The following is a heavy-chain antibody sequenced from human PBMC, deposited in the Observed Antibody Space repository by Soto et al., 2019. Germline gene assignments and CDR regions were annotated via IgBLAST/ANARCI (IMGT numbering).Heavy chain of an antibody. CDR1: GGSISSYH. V-gene: IGHV4-59*08. CDR3: ARHAYGDYALKAFDI. Sequence: QVQLHESGPGLVKPSETLSLTCTVSGGSISSYHWSWIRQPRGKGLEWIGYIYYSGSTTYNPSLKSRVTISVDTSKNQFSLKLSSVTAADTAVYYCARHAYGDYALKAFDIWGQGTMVTVSS. D-gene: IGHD4-17*01. J-gene: IGHJ3*02. CDR2: IYYSGST.